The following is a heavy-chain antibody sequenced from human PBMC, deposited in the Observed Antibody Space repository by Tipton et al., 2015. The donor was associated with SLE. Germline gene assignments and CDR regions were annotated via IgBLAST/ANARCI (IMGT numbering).Heavy chain of an antibody. D-gene: IGHD6-19*01. V-gene: IGHV4-31*11. CDR1: SGSFSGYY. CDR3: ATASTGWYRDFDN. J-gene: IGHJ4*02. CDR2: IYYSGST. Sequence: TLSLTCAVYSGSFSGYYWTWIRQHPGKGLEWLGYIYYSGSTYYSPSLKSRIIISVDTSKNQFSLRLTSVTAAGTAVYYCATASTGWYRDFDNWGQGALVTVSS.